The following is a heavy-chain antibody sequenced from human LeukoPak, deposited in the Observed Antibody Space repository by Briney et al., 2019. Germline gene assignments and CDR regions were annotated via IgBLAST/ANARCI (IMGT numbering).Heavy chain of an antibody. V-gene: IGHV3-33*03. J-gene: IGHJ4*02. Sequence: PGRSLRLSWAASGFTFSSYGMHWVRQAPGKGLEWVAGIWTDGSNKYYADSVEGRFTICRDNDKNSLYLKMNSLRAEDTAVYYCGGGLVRGPKDYWGQGTLVTVSS. D-gene: IGHD3-10*01. CDR2: IWTDGSNK. CDR1: GFTFSSYG. CDR3: GGGLVRGPKDY.